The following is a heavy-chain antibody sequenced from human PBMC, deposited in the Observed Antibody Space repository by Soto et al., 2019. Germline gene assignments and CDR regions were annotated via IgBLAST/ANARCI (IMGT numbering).Heavy chain of an antibody. CDR3: ARSSGGNFGIIIEGTNWFAP. CDR2: INPHGGST. Sequence: DSVRVSSKDPRDTFNRYYINWVRQAPGQGIEWLGVINPHGGSTAYAQKFKGRVTLTRDTSASTVYMEVSSLTSEDTAMYYCARSSGGNFGIIIEGTNWFAPWGQGTLVTVSS. J-gene: IGHJ5*02. D-gene: IGHD1-26*01. CDR1: RDTFNRYY. V-gene: IGHV1-46*02.